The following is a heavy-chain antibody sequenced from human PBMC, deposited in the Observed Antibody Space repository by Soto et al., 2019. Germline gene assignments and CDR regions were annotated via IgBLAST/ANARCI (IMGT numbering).Heavy chain of an antibody. D-gene: IGHD1-26*01. V-gene: IGHV3-48*03. CDR3: ASSFTILRWELLLPLYGMDV. CDR1: GFTFSSYE. CDR2: ISSSGSTI. J-gene: IGHJ6*02. Sequence: LRLSCAASGFTFSSYEMNWVRQAPGKGLEWVSYISSSGSTIYYADSVKGRFTISRDDAKNSLYLQMNSLRAEDTAVYYCASSFTILRWELLLPLYGMDVWGQGTTVTVS.